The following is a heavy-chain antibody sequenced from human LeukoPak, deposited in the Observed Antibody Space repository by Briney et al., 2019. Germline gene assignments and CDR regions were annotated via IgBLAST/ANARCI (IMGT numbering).Heavy chain of an antibody. J-gene: IGHJ4*02. V-gene: IGHV3-30*18. Sequence: GRSLRLSCAASGFTFSSYGMLWVRQAPGKGLEWVAAASYDGSEKYYADTVKGRFTISRDNSKNTLYLQMNSLRADDTAVYFCAKVTTGIAAAGIDCWGQGTLVIVSS. CDR1: GFTFSSYG. CDR2: ASYDGSEK. D-gene: IGHD6-13*01. CDR3: AKVTTGIAAAGIDC.